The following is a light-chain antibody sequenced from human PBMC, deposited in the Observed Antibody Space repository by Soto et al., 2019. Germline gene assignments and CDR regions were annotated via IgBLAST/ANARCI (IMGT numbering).Light chain of an antibody. V-gene: IGKV3-20*01. CDR2: GAS. Sequence: DIVLTQSPGTLSLSPGERATLSCRASQSVSSSYFAWYQQKPGQAPRLLIYGASSRATGIPDKFSGSGSGTDFSLTISRLEPEDFAVYYCQQYCSSPRTFGQGTKVEIK. CDR3: QQYCSSPRT. J-gene: IGKJ1*01. CDR1: QSVSSSY.